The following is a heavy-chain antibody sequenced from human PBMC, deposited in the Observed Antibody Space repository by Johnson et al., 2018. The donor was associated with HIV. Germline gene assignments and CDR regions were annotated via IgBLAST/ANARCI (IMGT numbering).Heavy chain of an antibody. CDR2: ISGSGGST. Sequence: VQLVESGGGLVQPGGSLRLSCAASGFTFSSYAMSWVRQAPGQGLEWVSAISGSGGSTYYADSVKGRFTISRDNSKNTLYLQMNSLRAEDTAVYYCAKDSELRYFDGLHDAFDIWGQGTMVTVSS. CDR3: AKDSELRYFDGLHDAFDI. CDR1: GFTFSSYA. D-gene: IGHD3-9*01. J-gene: IGHJ3*02. V-gene: IGHV3-23*04.